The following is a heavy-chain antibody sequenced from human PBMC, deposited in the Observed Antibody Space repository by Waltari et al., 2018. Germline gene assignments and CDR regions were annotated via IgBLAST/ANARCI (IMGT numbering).Heavy chain of an antibody. CDR1: GGSISSSSYY. V-gene: IGHV4-39*01. Sequence: QLQLQESGPGLVKPSETLSLTCTVSGGSISSSSYYWGWIRQPSGKGLEWIGSIYYRGSTYYNPSLKSRVTISVDTSKNQFSLKLSSVTAADTAVYYCARRGYDILTGYYYFDYWGQGTLVTVSS. D-gene: IGHD3-9*01. CDR3: ARRGYDILTGYYYFDY. CDR2: IYYRGST. J-gene: IGHJ4*02.